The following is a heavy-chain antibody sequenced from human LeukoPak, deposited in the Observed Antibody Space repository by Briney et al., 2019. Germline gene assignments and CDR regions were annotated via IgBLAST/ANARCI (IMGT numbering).Heavy chain of an antibody. J-gene: IGHJ3*01. Sequence: PGGSLRLSCVASGFTFSSSVMHWVRHPTGKGLEWVSAIGVGGETYYLDSVKGRFTISRENARNSLYLQMNSLTAGDTAMYYCVREGYSSGRAPAFDVWGQGTTVTVSS. CDR1: GFTFSSSV. D-gene: IGHD6-19*01. V-gene: IGHV3-13*01. CDR3: VREGYSSGRAPAFDV. CDR2: IGVGGET.